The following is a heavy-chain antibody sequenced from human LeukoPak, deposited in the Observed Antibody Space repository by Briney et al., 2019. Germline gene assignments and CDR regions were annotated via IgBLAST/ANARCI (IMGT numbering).Heavy chain of an antibody. CDR3: AKLGLFGVTTDYNWFDP. D-gene: IGHD4-11*01. Sequence: GGSLRLSCAASRFTFSSYAMTWVRQAPGKGLESVSAISGSGNSTYYAESVDGRFAISRDNSKNTMYLQMSSLRAEDTAIYYCAKLGLFGVTTDYNWFDPWGQGTPVTVSS. CDR1: RFTFSSYA. V-gene: IGHV3-23*01. CDR2: ISGSGNST. J-gene: IGHJ5*02.